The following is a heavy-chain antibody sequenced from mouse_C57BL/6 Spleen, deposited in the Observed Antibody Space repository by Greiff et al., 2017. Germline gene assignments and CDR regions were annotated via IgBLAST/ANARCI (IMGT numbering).Heavy chain of an antibody. Sequence: EVKLVESGEGLVKPGGSLKLSCAASGFTFSSYAMSWVRQTPEQRLEWVAYISSGGDYIDYADTVKGRFTISRDNARNTLYLQMSSLKSEDTAMYDCTRSYYGYGRAMDYWGQGTSVTVSS. CDR2: ISSGGDYI. J-gene: IGHJ4*01. CDR1: GFTFSSYA. V-gene: IGHV5-9-1*02. CDR3: TRSYYGYGRAMDY. D-gene: IGHD2-9*01.